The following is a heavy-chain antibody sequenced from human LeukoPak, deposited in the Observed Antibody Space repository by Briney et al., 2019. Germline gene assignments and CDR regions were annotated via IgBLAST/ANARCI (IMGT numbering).Heavy chain of an antibody. Sequence: GGSLRLSCAASGSTFSSYGMHWVRQAPGKGLEWVAFIRYDGSNKYYADSVKGRFTISRDNSKNTLYLQMNSLRAEDTAVYYCAKDYLWFGEGSFDYWGQGTLVTVSS. CDR1: GSTFSSYG. J-gene: IGHJ4*02. D-gene: IGHD3-10*01. CDR3: AKDYLWFGEGSFDY. CDR2: IRYDGSNK. V-gene: IGHV3-30*02.